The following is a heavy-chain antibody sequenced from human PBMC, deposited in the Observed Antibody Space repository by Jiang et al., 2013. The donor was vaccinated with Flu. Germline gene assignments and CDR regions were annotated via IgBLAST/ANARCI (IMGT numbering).Heavy chain of an antibody. CDR1: GYTFTGYY. Sequence: VQLVESGAEVKKPGASVKVSCKASGYTFTGYYMHWVRQAPGQGLEWMGWINPNSGGTNYAQKFQGRVTMTRDTSISTAYMELSRLRSDDTAVYYCARAVGAKAAGTSWFDPWGQGTLVTVSS. CDR3: ARAVGAKAAGTSWFDP. CDR2: INPNSGGT. D-gene: IGHD6-13*01. J-gene: IGHJ5*02. V-gene: IGHV1-2*02.